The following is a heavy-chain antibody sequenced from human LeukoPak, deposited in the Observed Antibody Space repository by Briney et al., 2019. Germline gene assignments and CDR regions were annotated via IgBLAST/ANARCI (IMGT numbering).Heavy chain of an antibody. CDR2: IYNRGST. V-gene: IGHV4-30-4*01. D-gene: IGHD3-22*01. Sequence: PSETLSLTCTVSGGSLSSGDYYWSWIRQPPGKGLEWIGYIYNRGSTNYNPSLKSRVTISVDTSKNQFSLKLSSVTAADTAVYYGAGMSSGYNYYGMGVWGQGTTVTVSS. J-gene: IGHJ6*02. CDR3: AGMSSGYNYYGMGV. CDR1: GGSLSSGDYY.